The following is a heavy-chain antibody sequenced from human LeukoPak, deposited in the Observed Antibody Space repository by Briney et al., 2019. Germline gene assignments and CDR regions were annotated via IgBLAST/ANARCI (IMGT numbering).Heavy chain of an antibody. Sequence: ASVKVSCKSSGYTSTSYGISWVRQAPGQGLEWMGWISAYNGNTNYAQKLQGRVTMTTDTSTSTAYMELRSLRSDDTAVYYCARVTRGYSYGYDWWGQGTLVTVSS. J-gene: IGHJ4*02. D-gene: IGHD5-18*01. CDR2: ISAYNGNT. CDR3: ARVTRGYSYGYDW. CDR1: GYTSTSYG. V-gene: IGHV1-18*01.